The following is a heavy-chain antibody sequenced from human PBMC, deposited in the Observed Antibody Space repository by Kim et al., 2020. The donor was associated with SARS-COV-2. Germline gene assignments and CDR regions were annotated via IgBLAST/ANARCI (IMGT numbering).Heavy chain of an antibody. Sequence: GGSLRLSCAASGFTFSSYAMSWVRQAPGKGLEWVSAISGSGGSTYYADSVKGRFTISRDNSKNTLYLQMNSLRAEDTAVYYCAKDWVWFGEHNWFDPWGQGTLVTVSS. J-gene: IGHJ5*02. V-gene: IGHV3-23*01. D-gene: IGHD3-10*01. CDR2: ISGSGGST. CDR1: GFTFSSYA. CDR3: AKDWVWFGEHNWFDP.